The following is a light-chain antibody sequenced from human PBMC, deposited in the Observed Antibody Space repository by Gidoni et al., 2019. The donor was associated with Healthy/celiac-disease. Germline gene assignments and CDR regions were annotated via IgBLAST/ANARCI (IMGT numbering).Light chain of an antibody. V-gene: IGLV3-1*01. CDR2: KDS. Sequence: SYELTQPPSVSVSPVQTASITCSGDKAGDKYACWYQQKPGQSPVLVIYKDSKRPSGIPGRFSGSNSGNTATLTISGTQAMDEADYYCQAWDSSTAVVFGGGTKLTVL. CDR3: QAWDSSTAVV. CDR1: KAGDKY. J-gene: IGLJ2*01.